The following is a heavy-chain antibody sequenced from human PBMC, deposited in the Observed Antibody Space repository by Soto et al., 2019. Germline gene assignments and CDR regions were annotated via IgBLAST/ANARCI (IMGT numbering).Heavy chain of an antibody. V-gene: IGHV4-4*02. J-gene: IGHJ4*02. CDR3: ATRDSGRFY. D-gene: IGHD6-13*01. Sequence: QVQLQESGPGLVKPSGTLSLTCAVSGVSISSHDWWTWVRQPPGKGLEWIGESHQSGDTNYNSSLESRVTISGDKSKNQFSLKLNSVTVADTAVYYCATRDSGRFYWGQGTLVTVSS. CDR1: GVSISSHDW. CDR2: SHQSGDT.